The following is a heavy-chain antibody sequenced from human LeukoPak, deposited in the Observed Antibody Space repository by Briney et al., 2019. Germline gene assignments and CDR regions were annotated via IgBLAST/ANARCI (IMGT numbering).Heavy chain of an antibody. D-gene: IGHD3-10*01. V-gene: IGHV3-15*01. CDR2: IKSKTDGGTT. CDR1: GLTFSNAW. CDR3: TTVMVRGLMPSGFDY. J-gene: IGHJ4*02. Sequence: GGSLSLSCAASGLTFSNAWMSWVRQAPGKGLEWVGRIKSKTDGGTTDYAAPVKGRFTISRDDSKNTLYLQMNSLKTEDTAVYYCTTVMVRGLMPSGFDYWGQGTLVTVSS.